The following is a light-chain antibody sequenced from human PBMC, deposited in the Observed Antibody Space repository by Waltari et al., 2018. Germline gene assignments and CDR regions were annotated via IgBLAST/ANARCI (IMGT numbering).Light chain of an antibody. CDR3: QQYYSTPLT. Sequence: DIVMTQSPDSLAVSLGERATINCKSSQSVLYSSNNKNYLAWYQQKPGQPPKLLIYWGFTRESGVPDRFSGSGSGTDFTLTISSLQAEDVAVYYCQQYYSTPLTFGGGTKVEIK. J-gene: IGKJ4*01. CDR2: WGF. V-gene: IGKV4-1*01. CDR1: QSVLYSSNNKNY.